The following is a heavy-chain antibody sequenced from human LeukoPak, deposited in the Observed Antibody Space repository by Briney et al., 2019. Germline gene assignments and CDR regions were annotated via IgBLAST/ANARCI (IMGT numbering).Heavy chain of an antibody. Sequence: GSLRLSCAASGFTFSSYAMSWVRQAPGKGLEWVSAISGSGGSTYYADSVKGRFTISRDNSKNTLYLQMNSLRAEDTAVYYCAKGQLLWFGELFPLFDYWGQGTLVTVSS. D-gene: IGHD3-10*01. J-gene: IGHJ4*02. CDR1: GFTFSSYA. V-gene: IGHV3-23*01. CDR2: ISGSGGST. CDR3: AKGQLLWFGELFPLFDY.